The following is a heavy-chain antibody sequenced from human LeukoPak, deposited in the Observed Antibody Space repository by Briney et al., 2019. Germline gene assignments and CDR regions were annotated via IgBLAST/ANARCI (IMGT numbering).Heavy chain of an antibody. V-gene: IGHV3-23*01. J-gene: IGHJ3*02. CDR3: AAGPIDQPAHAFDI. CDR2: ISGSGGST. D-gene: IGHD1-14*01. Sequence: GGSLRLSCAASGLTFSSYAMSWVRQAPGKGLEWVSAISGSGGSTYYADSVKGRFTISRDNSKNTLYLQMNSLRAEDTAVYYCAAGPIDQPAHAFDIWGQGTMVTVSS. CDR1: GLTFSSYA.